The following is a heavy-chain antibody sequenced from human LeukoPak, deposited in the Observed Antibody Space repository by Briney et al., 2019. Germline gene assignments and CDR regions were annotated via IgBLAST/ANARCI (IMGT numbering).Heavy chain of an antibody. Sequence: NPSGTLSLTCVVSGDSIRNDYWWNWVRQPPGKGLEWIGEIYHSGSTNYNPSLKSRVSISVDKSKNQFSLKLTSVTAADTAMYYCARTLYDYVWGSYRYQVYYFDYWGQGTLVTVSS. V-gene: IGHV4-4*02. CDR1: GDSIRNDYW. J-gene: IGHJ4*02. D-gene: IGHD3-16*02. CDR2: IYHSGST. CDR3: ARTLYDYVWGSYRYQVYYFDY.